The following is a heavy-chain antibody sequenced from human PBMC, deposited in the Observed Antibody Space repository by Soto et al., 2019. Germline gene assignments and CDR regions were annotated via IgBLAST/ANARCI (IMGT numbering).Heavy chain of an antibody. J-gene: IGHJ3*02. D-gene: IGHD3-22*01. CDR3: AKDSYYYDSSGSLDAFDI. CDR2: ISGSGGST. Sequence: PGGSLRLSCVASGFTFSSYAMSWVRQAPGKGLEWVSAISGSGGSTYYADSVKGRFTISRDNSKNTLYLQMNSLRAEDTAVYYCAKDSYYYDSSGSLDAFDIWGQGTMVTVSS. V-gene: IGHV3-23*01. CDR1: GFTFSSYA.